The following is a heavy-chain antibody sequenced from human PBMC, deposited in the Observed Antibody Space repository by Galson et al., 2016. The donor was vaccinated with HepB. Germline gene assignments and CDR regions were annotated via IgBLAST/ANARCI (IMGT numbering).Heavy chain of an antibody. CDR3: AKGHGVSLTYFFNS. J-gene: IGHJ4*02. D-gene: IGHD4-17*01. V-gene: IGHV3-9*01. Sequence: SLRLSCAGSGFTFDDAAMHWVRQRPGKGLEWVSGINYNSGVVAYAASVKGRFTIPRDNAKNSLYLQMSSLRPEDTALYYCAKGHGVSLTYFFNSWGQGSLAAVSS. CDR1: GFTFDDAA. CDR2: INYNSGVV.